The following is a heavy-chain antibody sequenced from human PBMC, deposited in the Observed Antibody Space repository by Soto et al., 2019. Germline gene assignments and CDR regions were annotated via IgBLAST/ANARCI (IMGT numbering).Heavy chain of an antibody. CDR1: GFTLNNARMG. Sequence: SGPTLVNHTETLSLTCTVSGFTLNNARMGVSWIRQPPGKALEWLAHIFSNDEKSYSKSLKSRLTISKDTSKRQVVLPMTNMDPVDTATYSCQRSYRQWLGLHYFSGMDVWGQGTTVTVSS. V-gene: IGHV2-26*01. CDR2: IFSNDEK. J-gene: IGHJ6*02. CDR3: QRSYRQWLGLHYFSGMDV. D-gene: IGHD6-19*01.